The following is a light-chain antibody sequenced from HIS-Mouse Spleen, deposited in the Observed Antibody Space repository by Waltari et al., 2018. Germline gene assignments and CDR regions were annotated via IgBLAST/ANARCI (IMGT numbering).Light chain of an antibody. CDR2: DDS. CDR3: QVWDSSSDHYV. CDR1: NIGSKS. V-gene: IGLV3-21*02. Sequence: SYVLTQPPSVSVAPGQTARITFGGNNIGSKSVHLYQQKPGQAPVLVVYDDSDRPSGIPERFSGSNSGNTATLTISRVEAGDEADYYCQVWDSSSDHYVFGTGTKVTVL. J-gene: IGLJ1*01.